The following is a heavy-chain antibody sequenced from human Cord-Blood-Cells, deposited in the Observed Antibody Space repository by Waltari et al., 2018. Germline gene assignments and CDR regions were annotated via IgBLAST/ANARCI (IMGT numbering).Heavy chain of an antibody. CDR1: GFPFSSYA. CDR3: ARVLKAGSGYGMDV. V-gene: IGHV3-30*04. CDR2: ISYDGSNK. J-gene: IGHJ6*02. D-gene: IGHD1-26*01. Sequence: QVQLVESGGGVVQPGRSLRLSCAASGFPFSSYAMHWVRQAPGKGLEWVAVISYDGSNKYYADSVKGRFTISRDNSKNTLYLQMNSLRAEDTAVYYCARVLKAGSGYGMDVWGQGTTVTVSS.